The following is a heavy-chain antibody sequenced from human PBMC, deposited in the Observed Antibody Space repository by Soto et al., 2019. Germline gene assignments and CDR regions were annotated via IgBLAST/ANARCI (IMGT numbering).Heavy chain of an antibody. Sequence: SENLSVTCAVYGGSFSGYYWSWIRQPPGKGLEWIGEINHSGSTNYNPSLKSRVTISVDTSKNQFSLKLSSVTAADTAVYYCASNKYYDFLSGLPHAPHYYLLAVWAQGTTVIVSS. J-gene: IGHJ6*02. CDR2: INHSGST. V-gene: IGHV4-34*01. CDR1: GGSFSGYY. CDR3: ASNKYYDFLSGLPHAPHYYLLAV. D-gene: IGHD3-3*01.